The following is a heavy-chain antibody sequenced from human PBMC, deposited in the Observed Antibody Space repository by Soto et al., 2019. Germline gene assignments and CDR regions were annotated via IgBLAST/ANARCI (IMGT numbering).Heavy chain of an antibody. CDR2: IIPMFGTP. CDR1: GGTFSKYA. V-gene: IGHV1-69*01. J-gene: IGHJ6*02. D-gene: IGHD1-1*01. CDR3: AAPPPGWNLHHGLAV. Sequence: QVQLVQSGAELKKPGSSVKVSCKASGGTFSKYAISWVRQAPGQGLEWLGGIIPMFGTPNYAQKFQGRVTIRSGGVTTNGLLGLGSLGSAGPARVFFAAPPPGWNLHHGLAVWGQGTTVTVSS.